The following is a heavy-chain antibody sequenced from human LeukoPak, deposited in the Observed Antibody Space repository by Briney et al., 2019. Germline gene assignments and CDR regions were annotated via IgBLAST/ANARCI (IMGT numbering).Heavy chain of an antibody. Sequence: PSETLSLTCTVSGGSISSYYWSWIRQPPGKGLEWIRYIYYSGSTNYNPSLKSRVTISVDTSKNQFSLKLSSVTAADTAVYYCATRSYDSSGYYVYWGQGTLVTVSS. D-gene: IGHD3-22*01. CDR1: GGSISSYY. J-gene: IGHJ4*02. CDR2: IYYSGST. V-gene: IGHV4-59*01. CDR3: ATRSYDSSGYYVY.